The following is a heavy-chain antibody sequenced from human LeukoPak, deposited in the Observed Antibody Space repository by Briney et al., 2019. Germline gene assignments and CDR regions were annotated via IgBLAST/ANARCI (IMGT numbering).Heavy chain of an antibody. CDR2: INHSGST. Sequence: SETLSLTCAVCGGSFSGYYWSWIRQPPGKGLEGIGEINHSGSTNYNPSLKSPVTISVDTSKNQFSLKLSSVTAADTAVYYCARMSGYYGSGSYYKGTYYFDYWGQGTLVTVSS. CDR1: GGSFSGYY. CDR3: ARMSGYYGSGSYYKGTYYFDY. V-gene: IGHV4-34*01. D-gene: IGHD3-10*01. J-gene: IGHJ4*02.